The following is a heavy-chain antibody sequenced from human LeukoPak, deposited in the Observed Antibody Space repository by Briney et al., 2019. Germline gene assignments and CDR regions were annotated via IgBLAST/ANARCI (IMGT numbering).Heavy chain of an antibody. Sequence: ASVKVSCKASGGTFSSYAISWVRQAPGQGLEWMGWMSPNSGNTGYAQKFQGRVTMTRDTSISTAYMELSSLRSEDTAVYYCASNPLLWFGDWGQGTLVTVSS. CDR2: MSPNSGNT. CDR3: ASNPLLWFGD. D-gene: IGHD3-10*01. CDR1: GGTFSSYA. V-gene: IGHV1-8*02. J-gene: IGHJ5*02.